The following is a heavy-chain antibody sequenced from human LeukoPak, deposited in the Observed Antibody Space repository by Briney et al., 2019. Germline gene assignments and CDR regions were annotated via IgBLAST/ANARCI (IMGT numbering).Heavy chain of an antibody. CDR2: ISGSGGST. CDR3: AKGGSSGWYDYYYYYYMDV. V-gene: IGHV3-23*01. Sequence: GGYLRLYCAASGFTFSSYGMSWVRQAPGKGLEWVSAISGSGGSTYYADSVKGRFTISRDNSKNTLYLQMNSLRAEDTAVYYCAKGGSSGWYDYYYYYYMDVWGKGTTVTISS. D-gene: IGHD6-19*01. J-gene: IGHJ6*03. CDR1: GFTFSSYG.